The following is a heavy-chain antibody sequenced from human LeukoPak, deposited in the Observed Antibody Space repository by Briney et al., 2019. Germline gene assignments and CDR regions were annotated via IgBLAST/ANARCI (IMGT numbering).Heavy chain of an antibody. D-gene: IGHD5-18*01. CDR2: ISHDGTNK. CDR1: GFTFTDAG. Sequence: PGGSLRLSCAASGFTFTDAGIHWVRLAAGKGLEWVSFISHDGTNKYYSDSVDGRFTVSRLNSQNTVHLQMTDLTPDGTATYYCASEDVDTGDFWGQGTLVTVSS. V-gene: IGHV3-30*05. CDR3: ASEDVDTGDF. J-gene: IGHJ4*02.